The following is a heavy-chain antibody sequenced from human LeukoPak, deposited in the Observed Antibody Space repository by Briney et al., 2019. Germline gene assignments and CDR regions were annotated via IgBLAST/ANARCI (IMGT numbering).Heavy chain of an antibody. CDR1: GYTFTGYY. CDR2: INPNSSGT. V-gene: IGHV1-2*02. J-gene: IGHJ4*02. Sequence: ASVKVSCKASGYTFTGYYMHWVRQAPGQGLEWMGWINPNSSGTNYAQKFQGRVTMTRDTSISTAYMELSRLRSDDTAVYYCARDSSHYGSGSYYNTYYFDYWGQGTLVTVSS. CDR3: ARDSSHYGSGSYYNTYYFDY. D-gene: IGHD3-10*01.